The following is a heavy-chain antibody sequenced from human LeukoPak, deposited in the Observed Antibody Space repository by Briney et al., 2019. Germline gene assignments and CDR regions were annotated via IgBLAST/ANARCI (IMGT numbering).Heavy chain of an antibody. CDR1: GFTFSSYA. CDR2: ISSNGGNI. CDR3: AKSGSNRFDY. V-gene: IGHV3-64*01. Sequence: GGSLRLSCAASGFTFSSYAMHWVRQAPGKGLEYVSVISSNGGNIYYANSVKGRFTISRDNSKNTLYLQMGSLRAEDTAIYYCAKSGSNRFDYWGQGTLVTVSS. J-gene: IGHJ4*02. D-gene: IGHD5-24*01.